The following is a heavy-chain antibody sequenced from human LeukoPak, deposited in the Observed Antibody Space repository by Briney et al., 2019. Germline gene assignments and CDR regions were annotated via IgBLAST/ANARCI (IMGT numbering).Heavy chain of an antibody. J-gene: IGHJ3*02. D-gene: IGHD1-1*01. CDR1: GGSISTYY. CDR2: IYYSGGT. V-gene: IGHV4-59*08. CDR3: AVNLTKHTFDI. Sequence: SETLSLTCTVSGGSISTYYWSWIRQSPGKGLEWIGSIYYSGGTNYNPPLKSRVTISVDTSKNQFSLELSSVTAADTAVYYCAVNLTKHTFDIWGQGTMVTVSS.